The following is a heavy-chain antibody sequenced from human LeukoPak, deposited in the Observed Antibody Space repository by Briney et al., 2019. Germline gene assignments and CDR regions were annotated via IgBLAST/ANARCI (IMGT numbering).Heavy chain of an antibody. CDR2: MYTSGST. D-gene: IGHD4-17*01. V-gene: IGHV4-4*07. Sequence: PSETLSLTCTVSGGSISSYYWSWIRQSAGKGLEWIGRMYTSGSTNYNPSLKSRVTMSVDTSKNQFSLKLSSVTAADTAVYYCARDGEVGPPTVTPIEYFQHWGQGTLVTVSS. CDR1: GGSISSYY. CDR3: ARDGEVGPPTVTPIEYFQH. J-gene: IGHJ1*01.